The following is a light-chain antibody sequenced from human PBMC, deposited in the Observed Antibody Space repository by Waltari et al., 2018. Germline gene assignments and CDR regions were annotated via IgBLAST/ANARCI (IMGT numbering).Light chain of an antibody. CDR2: KDN. CDR3: ATWDDSLSGYV. J-gene: IGLJ1*01. CDR1: SPNIGRNY. Sequence: QSVLTQPPSASGTPGQRVTISCSGTSPNIGRNYVFWFHQLPGTAPKVLIYKDNQRPSGVPDRISGSKSGTSASLAISGLRSEDEADYYCATWDDSLSGYVFGSGTKVAVL. V-gene: IGLV1-47*01.